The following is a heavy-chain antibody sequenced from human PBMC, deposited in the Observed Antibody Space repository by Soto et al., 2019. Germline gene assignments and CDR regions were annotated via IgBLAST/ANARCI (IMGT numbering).Heavy chain of an antibody. CDR1: GFTFSSYA. CDR2: ISGSGGST. J-gene: IGHJ1*01. Sequence: EVQLLESGGGLVQPGGSLRLSCAAAGFTFSSYAMSWVRQAPGKGLEWVSAISGSGGSTYYADSVKGRFTISRDNSKNTLYLQMNSLRAEDTAVYYCAKVPSYAYGDQEYFQHWGQGTLVTVSS. V-gene: IGHV3-23*01. D-gene: IGHD4-17*01. CDR3: AKVPSYAYGDQEYFQH.